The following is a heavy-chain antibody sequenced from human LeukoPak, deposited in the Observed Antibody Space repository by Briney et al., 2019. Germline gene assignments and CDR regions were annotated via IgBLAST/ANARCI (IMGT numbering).Heavy chain of an antibody. D-gene: IGHD6-19*01. CDR1: GGSISSGGYS. CDR2: IYHSGST. J-gene: IGHJ4*02. CDR3: AKTTTGYSSGRYPGWPVDY. V-gene: IGHV4-30-2*01. Sequence: PSQTLSLTCAVSGGSISSGGYSWSWIRQPPGKGLEWIGYIYHSGSTYYNPSLKSRVTISVDRSKNQFSLKLSSVTAADTAVYYCAKTTTGYSSGRYPGWPVDYWGQGTLVTVSS.